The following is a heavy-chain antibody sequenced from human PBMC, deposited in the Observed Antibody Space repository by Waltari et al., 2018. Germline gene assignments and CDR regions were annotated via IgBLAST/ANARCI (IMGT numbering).Heavy chain of an antibody. CDR1: GGTFSSYA. CDR2: IIPIFGTA. J-gene: IGHJ4*02. D-gene: IGHD2-21*01. V-gene: IGHV1-69*13. Sequence: QVQLVQSGAEVKKPGSSVKVSCKASGGTFSSYAISWVRQAPGQGLEWMGRIIPIFGTANYAHKFQVRVTLTADKSTCTAYMELSILRAEDTAVYYCASPIREYCGGDCFLFDYWGQGTLVTVSS. CDR3: ASPIREYCGGDCFLFDY.